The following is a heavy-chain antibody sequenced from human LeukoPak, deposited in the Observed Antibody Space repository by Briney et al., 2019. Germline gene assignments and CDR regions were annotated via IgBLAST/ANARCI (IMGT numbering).Heavy chain of an antibody. V-gene: IGHV4-59*01. D-gene: IGHD2-21*02. Sequence: SETLSLTCTVSGGSISSYYWSWIRQPPGKGLEWIGYIYYSGSTNYNPSLKSRVTISVDTSKNQFSLKLSSVTAADTAVYYCAGFDCSGDCYSAFDYWGQGTLVTVSS. CDR1: GGSISSYY. J-gene: IGHJ4*02. CDR3: AGFDCSGDCYSAFDY. CDR2: IYYSGST.